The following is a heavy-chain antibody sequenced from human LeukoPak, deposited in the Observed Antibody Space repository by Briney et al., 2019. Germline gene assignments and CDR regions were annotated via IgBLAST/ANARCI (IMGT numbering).Heavy chain of an antibody. Sequence: GGSLRLSCAASRFTFDNFAMHWVRQTPGKGLEWVSLVSGNGVNTYYADSVKGRFTISRDNSKNSLYLQMNSLRTENTALYFCTKDSSSLWFFDFWGQGALVTVSS. J-gene: IGHJ4*02. V-gene: IGHV3-43*02. CDR3: TKDSSSLWFFDF. D-gene: IGHD6-13*01. CDR2: VSGNGVNT. CDR1: RFTFDNFA.